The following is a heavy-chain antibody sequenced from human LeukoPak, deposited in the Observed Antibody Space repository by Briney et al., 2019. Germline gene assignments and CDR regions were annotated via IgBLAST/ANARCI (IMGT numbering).Heavy chain of an antibody. Sequence: GGSLRLSCAASGFTLSSYAMTWVRQAPGKGLEWVSDIGDSGATTYYADFVKGRFTISRDNSKNTLYLQMSSLRAEDTAVYFCASFRYYGSGAYYLSYWGQGTLVTVSS. CDR1: GFTLSSYA. CDR2: IGDSGATT. CDR3: ASFRYYGSGAYYLSY. D-gene: IGHD3-10*01. V-gene: IGHV3-23*01. J-gene: IGHJ4*02.